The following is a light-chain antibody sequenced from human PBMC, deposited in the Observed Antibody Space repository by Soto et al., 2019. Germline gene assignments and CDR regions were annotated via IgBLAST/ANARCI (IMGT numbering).Light chain of an antibody. CDR3: QQSAT. Sequence: EIMMTQSPGTLSVSPGEGATLSCTASQSVNLNLAWYQQKPGQPPRLLIYDASSRPPGIPDRFSGSGSGTDFTLTISRLEPEDFAVYYCQQSATFGPGTKVDIK. J-gene: IGKJ3*01. CDR1: QSVNLN. CDR2: DAS. V-gene: IGKV3-20*01.